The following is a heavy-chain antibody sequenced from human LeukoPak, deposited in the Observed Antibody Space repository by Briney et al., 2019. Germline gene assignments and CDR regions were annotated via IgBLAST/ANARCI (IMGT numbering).Heavy chain of an antibody. CDR2: IYYSGRT. CDR1: GGSISSYY. Sequence: PSETLSLTCTVSGGSISSYYWSWIRQPPGKGLEWIGYIYYSGRTNYNPSLKSRVTILVDTSKNQFSLKLSSVSAADTAVYYCARDREAVAGNYYYYGMDVWGQGTTVTVSS. D-gene: IGHD6-19*01. CDR3: ARDREAVAGNYYYYGMDV. V-gene: IGHV4-59*01. J-gene: IGHJ6*02.